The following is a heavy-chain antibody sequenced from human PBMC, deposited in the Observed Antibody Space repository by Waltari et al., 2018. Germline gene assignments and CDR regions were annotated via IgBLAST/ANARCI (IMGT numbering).Heavy chain of an antibody. CDR1: GGAFNGYY. CDR2: IDYSGFT. CDR3: ARVQNWFDP. V-gene: IGHV4-34*01. Sequence: QVQLQQWGAGLLRPSETLSLTCAVHGGAFNGYYWNWVRQPPGKGLEWIGEIDYSGFTTYNPSLKSRVTISLDTSKNQFSLSLNSVTAADTAVYYCARVQNWFDPWGQGTLVTVSS. J-gene: IGHJ5*02.